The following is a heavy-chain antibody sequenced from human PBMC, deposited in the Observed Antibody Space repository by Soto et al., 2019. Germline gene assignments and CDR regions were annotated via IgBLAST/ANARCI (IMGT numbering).Heavy chain of an antibody. J-gene: IGHJ4*02. CDR2: IYTSGTT. CDR3: AREDYYDTGYYVV. V-gene: IGHV4-4*07. D-gene: IGHD3-9*01. CDR1: GRSMSGYY. Sequence: RLPETLSLTCTVSGRSMSGYYWSWIRQPAGERLEWIGRIYTSGTTDFDPSLKGRVTMSVDTSKNQFSLKLTSVTAADTALYYCAREDYYDTGYYVVWGQGTQVTVSS.